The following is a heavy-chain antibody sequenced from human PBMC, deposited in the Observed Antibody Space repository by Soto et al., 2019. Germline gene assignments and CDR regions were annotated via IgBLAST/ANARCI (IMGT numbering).Heavy chain of an antibody. D-gene: IGHD3-16*02. V-gene: IGHV1-69*13. CDR1: GGTFSSYA. CDR2: IIPIFGTA. CDR3: ARVSDYVWGSYRPSDNWFDP. J-gene: IGHJ5*02. Sequence: SVKVSCKASGGTFSSYAISWVRQAPGQGLEWMGGIIPIFGTANYAQKFQGRVTITADESTSTAYMELSSLRSEDAAVYYCARVSDYVWGSYRPSDNWFDPWGQGTLVTVSS.